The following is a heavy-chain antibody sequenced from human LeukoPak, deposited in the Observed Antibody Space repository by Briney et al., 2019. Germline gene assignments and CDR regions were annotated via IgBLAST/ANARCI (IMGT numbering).Heavy chain of an antibody. CDR3: ARSITIFGVVSPSYYMDV. CDR1: GGSISSSSYY. J-gene: IGHJ6*03. CDR2: IYYSGST. V-gene: IGHV4-39*07. D-gene: IGHD3-3*01. Sequence: PSETLSLTCTVSGGSISSSSYYWGWIRQPPGKGLEWIGSIYYSGSTYYSPSLKSRVTISVDTSKNQFSLKLSSVTAADTAVYYCARSITIFGVVSPSYYMDVWGKGTTVTVSS.